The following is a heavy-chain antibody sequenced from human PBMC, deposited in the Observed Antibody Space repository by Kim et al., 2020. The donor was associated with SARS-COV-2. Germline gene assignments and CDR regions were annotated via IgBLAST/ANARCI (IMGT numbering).Heavy chain of an antibody. D-gene: IGHD2-2*01. Sequence: GGSLRLSCAASGFTFSSYSMNWVRQAPGKGLEWVSSISSSSSYIYYADSVKGRFTISRDNAKNSLYLQMNSLRAEDTAVYYCASLLVPAAIAHDYWGQGTLVTVSS. CDR3: ASLLVPAAIAHDY. CDR2: ISSSSSYI. V-gene: IGHV3-21*01. CDR1: GFTFSSYS. J-gene: IGHJ4*02.